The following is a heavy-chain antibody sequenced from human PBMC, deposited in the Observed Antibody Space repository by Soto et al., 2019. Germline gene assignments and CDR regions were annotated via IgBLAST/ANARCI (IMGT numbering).Heavy chain of an antibody. J-gene: IGHJ6*02. CDR3: AKSPGSGYYRNYYYYGMDV. V-gene: IGHV3-23*01. Sequence: GGSLRLSCAASGFTFSSYGMHWVRQAPGKGLEWVSAISGSGGSTYYADSVKGRFTISRDNSKNTLYLQMNSLRAEDTAVYYCAKSPGSGYYRNYYYYGMDVWGQGTTVTVSS. CDR2: ISGSGGST. D-gene: IGHD3-3*01. CDR1: GFTFSSYG.